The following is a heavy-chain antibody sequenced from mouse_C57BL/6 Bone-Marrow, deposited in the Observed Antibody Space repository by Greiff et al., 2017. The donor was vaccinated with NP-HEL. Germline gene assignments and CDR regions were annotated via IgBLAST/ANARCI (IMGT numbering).Heavy chain of an antibody. D-gene: IGHD1-1*01. V-gene: IGHV1-42*01. CDR3: ARNDYDWVDY. CDR2: INPSTGGT. Sequence: EVQLVESGPELVKPGASVKISCKASGYSFTGYYMNWVKQSPEKSLEWIGEINPSTGGTTYNQKFKAKATLTVDKSSSTAYMQLKSLTSEDSAVYYCARNDYDWVDYWGQGTSVTVSS. CDR1: GYSFTGYY. J-gene: IGHJ4*01.